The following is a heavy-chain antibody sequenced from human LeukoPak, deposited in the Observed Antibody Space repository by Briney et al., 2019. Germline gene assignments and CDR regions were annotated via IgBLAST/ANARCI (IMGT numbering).Heavy chain of an antibody. V-gene: IGHV4-4*07. D-gene: IGHD1-26*01. J-gene: IGHJ2*01. Sequence: SETLSLTCTVSNGSINNYYWSWIRQPAGKGLEWIGRIYISGSTNYNPSLKSRVTMSVDTSRNQFSLKLSSMTAADTAVYYCARLKVGAPGWYFDLWGRGTLVTVSS. CDR2: IYISGST. CDR1: NGSINNYY. CDR3: ARLKVGAPGWYFDL.